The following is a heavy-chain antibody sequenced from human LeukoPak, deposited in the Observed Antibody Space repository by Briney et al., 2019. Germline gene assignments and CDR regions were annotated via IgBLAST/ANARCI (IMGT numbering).Heavy chain of an antibody. CDR2: MNPNSGNT. CDR3: ARARSVRRPPTYYYGSGSYNWFDP. CDR1: GYTFPSYD. Sequence: ASVKVSCKASGYTFPSYDINWVRQATGQGLEWMGWMNPNSGNTGYAQKFQGRVTITRNTSISTAYMELSSLRSEDTAVYYCARARSVRRPPTYYYGSGSYNWFDPWGQGTLVTVSS. V-gene: IGHV1-8*03. D-gene: IGHD3-10*01. J-gene: IGHJ5*02.